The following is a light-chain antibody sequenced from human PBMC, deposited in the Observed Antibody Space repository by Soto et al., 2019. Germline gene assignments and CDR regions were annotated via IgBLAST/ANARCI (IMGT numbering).Light chain of an antibody. CDR3: QQRSNWPWT. CDR1: QRISGY. Sequence: EIVLTQSPATLSLSPGERSTLSFSASQRISGYLGWYQQKPGQAPRLLIYDASNRATGIPVRFSGSGSGTDYTLTITNLEPEDFAIYYCQQRSNWPWTFGQGTKVDIK. J-gene: IGKJ1*01. CDR2: DAS. V-gene: IGKV3-11*01.